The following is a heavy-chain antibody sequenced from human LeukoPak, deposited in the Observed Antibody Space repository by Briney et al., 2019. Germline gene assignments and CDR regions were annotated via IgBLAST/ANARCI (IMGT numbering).Heavy chain of an antibody. CDR3: ARGRSGGDWFDP. D-gene: IGHD3-10*01. CDR2: IHDTGST. Sequence: KSSETLSLTCTVSGGSIGSYYWSWIRQPPGKGLEWIGYIHDTGSTKYNPSLKSRVTISVDTSRNHLSLKLTSVTAADTAVYYCARGRSGGDWFDPWGQGTLVTVSS. CDR1: GGSIGSYY. V-gene: IGHV4-59*01. J-gene: IGHJ5*02.